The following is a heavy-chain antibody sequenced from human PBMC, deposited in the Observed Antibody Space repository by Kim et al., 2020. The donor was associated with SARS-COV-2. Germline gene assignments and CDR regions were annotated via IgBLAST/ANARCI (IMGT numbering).Heavy chain of an antibody. J-gene: IGHJ4*02. D-gene: IGHD3-22*01. CDR3: AREGKYYYDSSGQSDFDY. V-gene: IGHV3-11*06. Sequence: KVRFTISRDNAKNSLYLQRNGLRAEDTAVYYCAREGKYYYDSSGQSDFDYWGQGTLVTVSS.